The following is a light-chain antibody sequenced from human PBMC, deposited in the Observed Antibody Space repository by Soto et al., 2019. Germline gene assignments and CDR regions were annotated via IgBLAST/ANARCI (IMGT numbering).Light chain of an antibody. CDR2: GAS. V-gene: IGKV3-15*01. J-gene: IGKJ5*01. CDR3: QQYNIWPPIT. CDR1: QSVTTN. Sequence: EIVMTQSPATLSVSPGDRVTLSCRASQSVTTNLAWYQQKPGQAPRLLIYGASTRAPRIPARFSGSGSVTEFTLTISSLQSEDFAVYYCQQYNIWPPITCGQGTGLEIK.